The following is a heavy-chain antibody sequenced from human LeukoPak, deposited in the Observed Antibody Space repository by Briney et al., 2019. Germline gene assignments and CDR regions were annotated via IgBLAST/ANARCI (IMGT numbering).Heavy chain of an antibody. D-gene: IGHD2-2*01. CDR3: AKESVVPAAKGVFDI. J-gene: IGHJ3*02. CDR1: GFTFSSYG. V-gene: IGHV3-30*02. CDR2: IRYDGSNK. Sequence: GGSLRLSCAASGFTFSSYGMHWVRQAPGKGLEWVAFIRYDGSNKYYADSVKGRFTISRDNSKNTLYLQMNSLRAEDTAVYYCAKESVVPAAKGVFDIWGQGTMVTVSS.